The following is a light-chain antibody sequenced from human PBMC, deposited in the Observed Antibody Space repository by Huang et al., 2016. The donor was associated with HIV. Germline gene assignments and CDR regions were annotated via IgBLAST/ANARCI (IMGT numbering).Light chain of an antibody. J-gene: IGKJ5*01. CDR3: QQLHSYPIT. Sequence: VRLTQSPSSLSASVGDTVIISCRASQDIGTSLAWYQPRTGGSPKLLISGASTLQRGVPSRFSGDSVGTYFTPFINNLQPEDFATYYCQQLHSYPITFGQGTRLDIK. V-gene: IGKV1-13*02. CDR2: GAS. CDR1: QDIGTS.